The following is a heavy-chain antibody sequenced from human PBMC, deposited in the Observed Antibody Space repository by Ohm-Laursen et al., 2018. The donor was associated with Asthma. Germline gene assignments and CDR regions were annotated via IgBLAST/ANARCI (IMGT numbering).Heavy chain of an antibody. Sequence: SLRLSCSASGLAFSTYFMSWVRQAPGKGLEWVSTISATGGSTYYADSVKGRFTISRDNSKNTLYLQMNSLRAEDTAVYYCAKVQVTTQSFDYWGQGTLVTVSS. V-gene: IGHV3-23*01. J-gene: IGHJ4*02. CDR2: ISATGGST. CDR1: GLAFSTYF. D-gene: IGHD4-11*01. CDR3: AKVQVTTQSFDY.